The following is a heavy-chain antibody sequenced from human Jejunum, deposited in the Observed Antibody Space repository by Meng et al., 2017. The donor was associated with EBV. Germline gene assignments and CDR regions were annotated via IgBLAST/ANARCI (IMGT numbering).Heavy chain of an antibody. CDR3: AKALDNDSWYYFDY. Sequence: EVQLVESGGGLVQPGESLSLACAASGFTFDSYGMSWVRQAPGKRLQWVSTLSFSGASTYYADSVKGRFTISRDNSKNTLYLQMNSLRAEDTAIYYCAKALDNDSWYYFDYWGQGTLVTVSS. CDR1: GFTFDSYG. J-gene: IGHJ4*02. V-gene: IGHV3-23*04. D-gene: IGHD6-13*01. CDR2: LSFSGAST.